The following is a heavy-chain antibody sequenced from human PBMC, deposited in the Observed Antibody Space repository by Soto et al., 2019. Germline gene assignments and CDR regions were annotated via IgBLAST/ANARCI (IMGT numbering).Heavy chain of an antibody. D-gene: IGHD5-12*01. CDR1: GGSISSGGYY. CDR2: IYYSGST. J-gene: IGHJ6*02. Sequence: SETLSLTCTVSGGSISSGGYYWSWIRQHPGKGLEWIGYIYYSGSTYYNPSLKSRVTISVDTSKNQFSLKLSSVTAADTAVYYCARVNRIMVATVTTYYYYYGMDVWGQGTTVTV. CDR3: ARVNRIMVATVTTYYYYYGMDV. V-gene: IGHV4-31*03.